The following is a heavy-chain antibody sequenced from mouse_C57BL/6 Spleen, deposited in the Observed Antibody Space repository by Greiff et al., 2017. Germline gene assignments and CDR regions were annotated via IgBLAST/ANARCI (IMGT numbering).Heavy chain of an antibody. CDR2: ISNGGGST. D-gene: IGHD2-3*01. Sequence: EVQLVESGGGLVQPGGSLKLSCAASGFTFSDYYMYWVRQTPVKRLEWVAYISNGGGSTYYPDTVKGRFTISRDNAKNTLYLQMSRLKSEDTAMYYCARRGDGSMDYWGQGTSVTVSS. V-gene: IGHV5-12*01. J-gene: IGHJ4*01. CDR1: GFTFSDYY. CDR3: ARRGDGSMDY.